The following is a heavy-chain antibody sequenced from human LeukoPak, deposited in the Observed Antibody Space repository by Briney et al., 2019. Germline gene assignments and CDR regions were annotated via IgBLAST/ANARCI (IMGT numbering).Heavy chain of an antibody. V-gene: IGHV3-48*03. CDR3: ARDQWTGASLADS. CDR1: GFTFSNYE. J-gene: IGHJ4*02. CDR2: ISESGSTK. D-gene: IGHD1-26*01. Sequence: GGSLRLSCAASGFTFSNYEMNWVRQAPGKGLEYLSYISESGSTKYYADSVKGRFTISRDNAKNSLYLQMDSLRAEDTAVYYCARDQWTGASLADSWGQGTLVTVSS.